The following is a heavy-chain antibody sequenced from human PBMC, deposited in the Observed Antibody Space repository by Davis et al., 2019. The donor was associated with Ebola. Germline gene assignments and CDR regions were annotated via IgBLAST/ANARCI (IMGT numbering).Heavy chain of an antibody. CDR1: GGSFSGYY. Sequence: MPGGSLRLSCAVYGGSFSGYYWSWIRQPPGKGLEWIGEINHSGSTNYNPSLKSRVTISVDTSKNQFSLKLSSVTAADTAAYYCARRDIVVVGGMDVWGQGTTVTVSS. D-gene: IGHD2-15*01. CDR3: ARRDIVVVGGMDV. J-gene: IGHJ6*02. V-gene: IGHV4-34*01. CDR2: INHSGST.